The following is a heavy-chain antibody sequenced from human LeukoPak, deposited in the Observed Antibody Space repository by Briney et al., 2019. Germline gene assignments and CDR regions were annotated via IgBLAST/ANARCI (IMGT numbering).Heavy chain of an antibody. CDR3: ARPDLSGWYGGYFDY. J-gene: IGHJ4*02. CDR1: GFTFSSYA. CDR2: ISYDGSNK. V-gene: IGHV3-30-3*01. Sequence: GGSLRLSCAASGFTFSSYAMHWVRQAPGKGLEWVAVISYDGSNKYYADSVKGRFTISRDNSKNTLYLQMNSLRAEDTAVYYCARPDLSGWYGGYFDYWGQGTLVTVSS. D-gene: IGHD6-19*01.